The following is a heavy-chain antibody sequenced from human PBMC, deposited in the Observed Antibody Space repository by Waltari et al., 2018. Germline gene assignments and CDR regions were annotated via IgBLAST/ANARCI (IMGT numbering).Heavy chain of an antibody. Sequence: DVQLVESGGGLVQLGGSLRLSCPASGFTFSTHCTHCAPQDPGKGLVWVSRINSDGSTTSYADSVKGRFTISRDNAKNTLYLQMNSLRAEDTAVFYCARVYDSGSPCFDSWGQGTLVTVSS. CDR2: INSDGSTT. V-gene: IGHV3-74*01. J-gene: IGHJ4*02. D-gene: IGHD3-10*01. CDR3: ARVYDSGSPCFDS. CDR1: GFTFSTHC.